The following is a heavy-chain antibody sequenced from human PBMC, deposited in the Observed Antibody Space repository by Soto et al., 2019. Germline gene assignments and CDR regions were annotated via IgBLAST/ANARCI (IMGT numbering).Heavy chain of an antibody. CDR1: GYSFTSYW. CDR3: ERLPVNYSHYGMDV. J-gene: IGHJ6*02. CDR2: IDPSDSYT. V-gene: IGHV5-10-1*01. Sequence: VESLKISCKGSGYSFTSYWISWVRQMPGKGLEWMGRIDPSDSYTNYSPSFQGHVTISADKSISTAYLQWSSLKASDTAMYYCERLPVNYSHYGMDVWGQGTTVTVSS. D-gene: IGHD1-7*01.